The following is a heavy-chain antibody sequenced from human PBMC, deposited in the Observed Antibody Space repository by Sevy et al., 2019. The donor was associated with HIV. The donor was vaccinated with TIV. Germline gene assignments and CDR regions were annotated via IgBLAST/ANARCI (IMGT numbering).Heavy chain of an antibody. CDR2: IGAYNGNK. V-gene: IGHV1-18*04. CDR1: GYTFSSYG. Sequence: ASVKVSCKASGYTFSSYGISWVRQAPGQGLEWMGWIGAYNGNKNYAQKFQGRVTLTTDTSTSTAYMGLTSLRSDDTAVYYCARLSTLRGQFNWFDPWGQGTLVTVSS. D-gene: IGHD3-10*01. CDR3: ARLSTLRGQFNWFDP. J-gene: IGHJ5*02.